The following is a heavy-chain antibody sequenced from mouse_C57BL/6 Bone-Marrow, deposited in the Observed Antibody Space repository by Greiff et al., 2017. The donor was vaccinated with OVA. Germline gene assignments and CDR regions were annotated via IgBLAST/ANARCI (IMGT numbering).Heavy chain of an antibody. Sequence: VQLQQSGAELVRPGSSVKLSCKASGYTFTSYWMDWVKQRPGQGLEWIGNIYPSDSETHYNQKFKDKATLTVDKSSSTAYMQLSSLTSEDSAVYYCARSLRTWFSYWGQGTLVTVTA. CDR3: ARSLRTWFSY. V-gene: IGHV1-61*01. J-gene: IGHJ3*01. CDR2: IYPSDSET. CDR1: GYTFTSYW. D-gene: IGHD1-1*01.